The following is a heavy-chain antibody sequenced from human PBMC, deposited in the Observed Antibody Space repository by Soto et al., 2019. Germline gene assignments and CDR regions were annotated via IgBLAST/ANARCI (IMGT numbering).Heavy chain of an antibody. Sequence: SETLSLTCTVSGGSIGSYHWSWVRQPPGKGLEWIASVYYTGTTNYNPSLGSRVTISVDAPENQISLKLTSVTAADTAFYYCARDTVLTGMFDLWGQGTLVTVSS. J-gene: IGHJ5*02. CDR1: GGSIGSYH. D-gene: IGHD4-17*01. V-gene: IGHV4-59*01. CDR2: VYYTGTT. CDR3: ARDTVLTGMFDL.